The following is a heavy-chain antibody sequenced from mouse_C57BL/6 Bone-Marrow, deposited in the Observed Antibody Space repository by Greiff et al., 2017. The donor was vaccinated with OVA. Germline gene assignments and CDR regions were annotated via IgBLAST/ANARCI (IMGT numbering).Heavy chain of an antibody. CDR3: ARGGVTTGFDY. CDR2: IYPGSGNT. J-gene: IGHJ2*01. D-gene: IGHD2-2*01. Sequence: VQLQQSGAELVRPGASVKLSCKASGYTFTDYYINWVKQRPGQGLEWIARIYPGSGNTYYNEKFKGKATLTAEKSSSTAYMQLSSLTSEDSAVYFCARGGVTTGFDYWGQGTTLTVSS. V-gene: IGHV1-76*01. CDR1: GYTFTDYY.